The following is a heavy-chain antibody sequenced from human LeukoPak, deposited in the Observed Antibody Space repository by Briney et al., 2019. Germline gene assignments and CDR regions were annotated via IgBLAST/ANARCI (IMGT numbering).Heavy chain of an antibody. D-gene: IGHD3-3*01. J-gene: IGHJ6*03. CDR2: INHSGST. Sequence: SETLSLTCAVYGGSFSGYYWSWIRQPPGKGLEWIGEINHSGSTNYNPSLKSRVTISVDTSKNQFSLKLSSVTAADTAVYYCARGNTIFGVVPWGNYYYMDVWGKGTTVTVSS. CDR1: GGSFSGYY. CDR3: ARGNTIFGVVPWGNYYYMDV. V-gene: IGHV4-34*01.